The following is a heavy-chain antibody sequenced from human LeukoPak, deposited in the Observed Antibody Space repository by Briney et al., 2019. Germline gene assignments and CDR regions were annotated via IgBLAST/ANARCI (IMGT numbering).Heavy chain of an antibody. CDR3: AREGWFGEPPSHWFDP. V-gene: IGHV6-1*01. Sequence: SQTLSLTCAISGDSVSSNSATWNWIRQSPSRGLEWLGRTYYGSKWYSDYALSVKTRITINSDTSKNQFSLQLNSVTPEDTAVYYCAREGWFGEPPSHWFDPWGQGTLVIVSS. J-gene: IGHJ5*02. CDR2: TYYGSKWYS. D-gene: IGHD3-10*01. CDR1: GDSVSSNSAT.